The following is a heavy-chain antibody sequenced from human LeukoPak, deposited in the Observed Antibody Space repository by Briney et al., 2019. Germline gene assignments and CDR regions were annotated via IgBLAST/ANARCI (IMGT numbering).Heavy chain of an antibody. J-gene: IGHJ3*02. Sequence: ASVKVSCKASGYTFTSYYMHWVRQAPGQGLEWMGIINPGGGSTSYAQKFQGRVIMTRNTSISTAYMELSSLRSEDTAVYYCARVKSYYYDTSDKDAFDIWGQGTMVTVSS. CDR1: GYTFTSYY. V-gene: IGHV1-46*01. CDR2: INPGGGST. D-gene: IGHD3-22*01. CDR3: ARVKSYYYDTSDKDAFDI.